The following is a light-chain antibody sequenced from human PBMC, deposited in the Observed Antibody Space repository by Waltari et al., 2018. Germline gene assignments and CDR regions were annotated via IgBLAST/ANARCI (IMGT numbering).Light chain of an antibody. CDR2: DVS. V-gene: IGLV2-14*03. CDR3: NSYASNSDGL. Sequence: QSALTQPASVSGSPGQSITISCPGPSSDVRRYNYVSWYQQHPGKAPKLLIDDVSDRPSGVSNRFSGSKSGNTAFLTISGLQAEDEGDYYCNSYASNSDGLFGGGTKLTVL. CDR1: SSDVRRYNY. J-gene: IGLJ2*01.